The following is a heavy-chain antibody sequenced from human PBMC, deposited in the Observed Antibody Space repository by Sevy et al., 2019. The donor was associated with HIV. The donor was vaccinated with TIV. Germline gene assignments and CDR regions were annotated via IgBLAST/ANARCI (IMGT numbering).Heavy chain of an antibody. CDR3: ASVTFGGVIVTQIFDY. V-gene: IGHV4-34*01. D-gene: IGHD3-16*02. CDR1: GGSFSGYY. Sequence: SETLSLTCAVHGGSFSGYYWSWIRQPPGKGLEWIGEINHSGSTNYNPSLKSRVTISVDTSKNQFSLKLSSVTAADTAVYYCASVTFGGVIVTQIFDYWGQGTLVTVSS. J-gene: IGHJ4*02. CDR2: INHSGST.